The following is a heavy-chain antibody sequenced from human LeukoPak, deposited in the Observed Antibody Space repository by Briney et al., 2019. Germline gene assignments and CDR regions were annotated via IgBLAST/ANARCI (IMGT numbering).Heavy chain of an antibody. D-gene: IGHD2-8*01. CDR2: IQYDGSTK. Sequence: GGSLRLSCAASGFNFRSYGMHWVRHTPGKGLEWMAFIQYDGSTKVYADSVKGRVTISRDNSKNTVHLQMNSLKAEDTAVYYCAKVPRMAYYYYMDLWGKGTTVTVSS. CDR1: GFNFRSYG. V-gene: IGHV3-30*02. CDR3: AKVPRMAYYYYMDL. J-gene: IGHJ6*03.